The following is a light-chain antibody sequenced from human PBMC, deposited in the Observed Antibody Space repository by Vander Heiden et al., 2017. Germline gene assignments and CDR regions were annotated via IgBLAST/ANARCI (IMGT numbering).Light chain of an antibody. CDR2: SDT. V-gene: IGLV3-25*03. J-gene: IGLJ2*01. Sequence: SSDLTQPPSVSVSPGQTAKLTCAGDVFARQNANWYQQTPGPAPLSFICSDTKRPSGIRERFSGSISGTIGTLTSSDVQAEDEADYYCQSADSSGTYAVVFGGGTQWTVL. CDR3: QSADSSGTYAVV. CDR1: VFARQN.